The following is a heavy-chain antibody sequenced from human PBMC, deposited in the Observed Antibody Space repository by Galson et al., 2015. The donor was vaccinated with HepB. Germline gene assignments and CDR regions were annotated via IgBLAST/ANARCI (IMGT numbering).Heavy chain of an antibody. J-gene: IGHJ4*02. CDR3: ARLVWGLHGYSYGGPADY. CDR1: GFLFSDYY. V-gene: IGHV3-11*06. D-gene: IGHD3-16*01. CDR2: ISTGSDYT. Sequence: SLRLSCAASGFLFSDYYMGWIRQAPGKGLEWVSFISTGSDYTNYADSVKGRFTISRDNARNSLYLQLNTLRAEDTAVYYCARLVWGLHGYSYGGPADYWGQGALVTVSS.